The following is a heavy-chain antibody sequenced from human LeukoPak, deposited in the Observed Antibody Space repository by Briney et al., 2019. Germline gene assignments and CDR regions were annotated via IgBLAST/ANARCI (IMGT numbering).Heavy chain of an antibody. V-gene: IGHV3-23*01. CDR1: GFTFSSYA. CDR3: AKSRGFGESANDY. Sequence: GASLRLSCAASGFTFSSYAMSWVRQAPGKGLEWVSAISGSGGSRYYADSVKGRFTISRDNSKNTLYLQMNSLRAEDTAVYYCAKSRGFGESANDYWGQGTLVTVSP. CDR2: ISGSGGSR. D-gene: IGHD3-10*01. J-gene: IGHJ4*02.